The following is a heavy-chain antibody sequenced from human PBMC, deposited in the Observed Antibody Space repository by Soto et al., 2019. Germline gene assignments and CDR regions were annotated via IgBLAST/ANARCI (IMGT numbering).Heavy chain of an antibody. CDR1: GFTFSSYA. CDR2: ISGSGGST. D-gene: IGHD3-9*01. CDR3: AKDALVLRYFDWLLNPPYFDY. Sequence: GGSLRLSCAASGFTFSSYAMSWVRQAPGKGLEWVSAISGSGGSTYYADSVKGRFTISRDNSKNTLYLQMNSLRAEDTAVYYCAKDALVLRYFDWLLNPPYFDYWGQGTLVTV. V-gene: IGHV3-23*01. J-gene: IGHJ4*02.